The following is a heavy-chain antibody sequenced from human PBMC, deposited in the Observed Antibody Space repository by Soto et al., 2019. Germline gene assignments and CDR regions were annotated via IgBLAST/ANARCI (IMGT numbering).Heavy chain of an antibody. CDR2: INPSGGST. CDR3: ARDIVVVPAAYYYMDV. CDR1: GYTFISHY. Sequence: ASVKVSCKAFGYTFISHYMHWVRQAPGQGLEWMGIINPSGGSTSYAQKFQGRVTMTRDTSTSTVYMELSSLSSEDTAVYYCARDIVVVPAAYYYMDVWGKGTTVTVSS. D-gene: IGHD2-2*01. V-gene: IGHV1-46*03. J-gene: IGHJ6*03.